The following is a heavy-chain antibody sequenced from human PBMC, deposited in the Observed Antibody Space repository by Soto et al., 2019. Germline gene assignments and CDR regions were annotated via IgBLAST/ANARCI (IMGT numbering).Heavy chain of an antibody. J-gene: IGHJ4*02. Sequence: QVQVVESGGGVVQPGRSLRLSCAASGFTFSNFGMHWVRQAPGKGLEWVAVIWHDGREKYYADFVEGRFTISRDNSKNTLYMQMNSLRAEDTAVYRCARAPGKDEAIDYWGQGTLVTVSS. CDR3: ARAPGKDEAIDY. CDR2: IWHDGREK. V-gene: IGHV3-33*01. CDR1: GFTFSNFG.